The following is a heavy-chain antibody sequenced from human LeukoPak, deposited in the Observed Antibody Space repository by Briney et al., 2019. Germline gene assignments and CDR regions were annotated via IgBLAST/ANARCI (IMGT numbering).Heavy chain of an antibody. CDR1: GITLSNYA. V-gene: IGHV3-23*01. Sequence: GGSLRLSCAVSGITLSNYAMSWVRQAPGKGLEWVAGISGSGGGTHYADSVKGRFTIPRDNPKNTLYLQMNNLRAGDTAVYFCAKRGVVIRVILVGFHKEAYYFDSWGQGALVTVSS. CDR2: ISGSGGGT. J-gene: IGHJ4*02. D-gene: IGHD3-22*01. CDR3: AKRGVVIRVILVGFHKEAYYFDS.